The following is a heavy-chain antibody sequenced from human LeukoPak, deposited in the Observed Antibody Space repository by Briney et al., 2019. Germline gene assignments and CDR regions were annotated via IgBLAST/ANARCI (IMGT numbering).Heavy chain of an antibody. J-gene: IGHJ4*02. CDR1: GGPFSGYY. D-gene: IGHD6-13*01. CDR2: INHSGST. V-gene: IGHV4-34*01. CDR3: ARRPAAGGFDY. Sequence: PSETLSLTCAVYGGPFSGYYWSLSRQPPGKGLEGIGEINHSGSTNYNPSLKGRVTISVDTSKNQFSLKLSSVTAADTAVYYCARRPAAGGFDYWGQGTLVTVSS.